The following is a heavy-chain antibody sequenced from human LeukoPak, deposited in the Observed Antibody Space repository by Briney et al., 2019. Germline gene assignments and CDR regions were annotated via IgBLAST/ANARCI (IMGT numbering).Heavy chain of an antibody. Sequence: SVKVSCKASGGTFSSYAISWVRQAPGQGLEWMGGIIPIFGTANYAQKFQGRVTMTRDTSTSTVYMELSSLRSEDTAVYYCARGFQVPAAMPSHFDYWGQGTLVTVSS. V-gene: IGHV1-69*05. CDR3: ARGFQVPAAMPSHFDY. CDR2: IIPIFGTA. J-gene: IGHJ4*02. D-gene: IGHD2-2*01. CDR1: GGTFSSYA.